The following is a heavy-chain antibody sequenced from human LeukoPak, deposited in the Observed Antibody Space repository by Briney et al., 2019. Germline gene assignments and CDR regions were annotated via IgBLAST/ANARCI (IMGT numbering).Heavy chain of an antibody. CDR2: IYSGGST. CDR1: GFTVSSNY. CDR3: ARDVPHTYYYDSSGYYAPDV. D-gene: IGHD3-22*01. J-gene: IGHJ6*04. V-gene: IGHV3-53*01. Sequence: GGSLRLSCAASGFTVSSNYMSWVRQAPGKGLEWVSVIYSGGSTYYADSVKGRFTISRDNSKNTLYLQMNGLRAEDTAVYYCARDVPHTYYYDSSGYYAPDVWGKGTTVTVSS.